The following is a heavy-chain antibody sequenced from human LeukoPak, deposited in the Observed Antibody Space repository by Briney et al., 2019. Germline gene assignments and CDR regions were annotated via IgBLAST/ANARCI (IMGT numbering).Heavy chain of an antibody. CDR2: IYYSGST. D-gene: IGHD4-17*01. CDR1: GGSVNSGSYY. CDR3: ARDGDYGDYTGYFDY. V-gene: IGHV4-61*01. Sequence: PSETLSLTCTVSGGSVNSGSYYWNWIRQPPGKGLEWIGYIYYSGSTNYNPSLKSRVTISVDTSKNQFSLKLSSVTAADTAVYYCARDGDYGDYTGYFDYWGQGTLVTVSS. J-gene: IGHJ4*02.